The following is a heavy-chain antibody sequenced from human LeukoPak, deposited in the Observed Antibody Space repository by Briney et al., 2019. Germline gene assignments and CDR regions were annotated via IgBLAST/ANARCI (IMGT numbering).Heavy chain of an antibody. CDR3: ARVASTSPYYYGMDA. V-gene: IGHV3-53*01. J-gene: IGHJ6*02. CDR2: IYSGGST. Sequence: GGSLRLSCVASGFTVRSNYMSWVRQAPGKGLEWVSVIYSGGSTYYADSVKGRFTISRDNSKNTVYLQMNSLRDGDTAVYYCARVASTSPYYYGMDAWGRGTTVTVSS. CDR1: GFTVRSNY.